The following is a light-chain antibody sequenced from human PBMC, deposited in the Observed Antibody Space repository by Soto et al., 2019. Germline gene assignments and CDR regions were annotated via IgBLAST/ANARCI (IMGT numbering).Light chain of an antibody. CDR3: QQYGSSPPIT. CDR2: GAS. V-gene: IGKV3-20*01. Sequence: ETVLTQSPGTLSLSPGGRATLSCRASQSVSSSYLAWYQQKPGQAPRLLIYGASSRATGIPDRFSGSVSGTDFTLTISRLEPEDFAVYYCQQYGSSPPITFGQRTRLEIK. CDR1: QSVSSSY. J-gene: IGKJ5*01.